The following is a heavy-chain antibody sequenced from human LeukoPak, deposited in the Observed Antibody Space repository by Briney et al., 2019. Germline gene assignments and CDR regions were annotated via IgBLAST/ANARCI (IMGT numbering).Heavy chain of an antibody. D-gene: IGHD4-11*01. V-gene: IGHV4-59*08. CDR2: IYYSGST. J-gene: IGHJ4*02. CDR1: GGSISSYY. Sequence: PSETLSLTCTASGGSISSYYWSWIRQPPGKGLEWIAYIYYSGSTNYNPSLKSRVTISVDTSKNQFSLKLSSVTAADTAVYYCARHPTVTTRFAFDYWGQGTLVTVSS. CDR3: ARHPTVTTRFAFDY.